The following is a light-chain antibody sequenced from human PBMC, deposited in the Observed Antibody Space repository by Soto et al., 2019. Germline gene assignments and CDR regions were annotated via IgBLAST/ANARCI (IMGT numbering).Light chain of an antibody. Sequence: QSAGSQPASVSLSPGQSITMSCSGTSGFVGSFSLVSWYQQHPGKAPKVMISEGHRRPSGVPDRFSGSTSVNSASLTISGLQADDEADYYCCLYIGATTYVFGTGTKVTVL. J-gene: IGLJ1*01. CDR2: EGH. V-gene: IGLV2-23*01. CDR3: CLYIGATTYV. CDR1: SGFVGSFSL.